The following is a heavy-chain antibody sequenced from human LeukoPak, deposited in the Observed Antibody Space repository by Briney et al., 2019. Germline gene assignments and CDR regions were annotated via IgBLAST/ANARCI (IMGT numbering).Heavy chain of an antibody. CDR3: AKLKTIFGVVIDY. Sequence: GGSLRLSCAASGFTFTTYAMNWVRQAPGKGLEWVSAIINSGGSTYYADSVKGRFTISRDNSKNTLYLQMNSLRAEDTAVYYCAKLKTIFGVVIDYWGQGTLVTVSS. D-gene: IGHD3-3*01. CDR2: IINSGGST. V-gene: IGHV3-23*01. J-gene: IGHJ4*02. CDR1: GFTFTTYA.